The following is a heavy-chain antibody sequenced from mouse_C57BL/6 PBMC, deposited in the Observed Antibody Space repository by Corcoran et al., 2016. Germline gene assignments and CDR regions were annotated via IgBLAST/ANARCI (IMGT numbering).Heavy chain of an antibody. CDR3: ARSYDYPYFDV. V-gene: IGHV1-66*01. CDR1: GYSFTSYY. J-gene: IGHJ1*03. Sequence: QVQLQQSGPELVKPGASVKIYCKASGYSFTSYYIHWVKQRPGQGLEWIGWIYPGSGNTKYNEKFKGKATLTADTSSSTAYMQLSSLTSEDSAVYYCARSYDYPYFDVWGTGTTVTVSS. D-gene: IGHD2-4*01. CDR2: IYPGSGNT.